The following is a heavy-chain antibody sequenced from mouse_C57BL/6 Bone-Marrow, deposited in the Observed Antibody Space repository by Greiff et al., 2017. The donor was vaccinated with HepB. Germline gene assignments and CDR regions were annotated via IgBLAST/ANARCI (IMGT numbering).Heavy chain of an antibody. Sequence: EVQLQQSGAELVRPGASVKLSCTASGFNIKDDYMHWVKQRPEQGLEWIGWIDPENGDTEYASKFQGKATITADASSNTGFLQLSSLTSEDTSVYSCTTYYYGSQDAMDYWGQGASVTVSS. D-gene: IGHD1-1*01. CDR1: GFNIKDDY. CDR2: IDPENGDT. V-gene: IGHV14-4*01. CDR3: TTYYYGSQDAMDY. J-gene: IGHJ4*01.